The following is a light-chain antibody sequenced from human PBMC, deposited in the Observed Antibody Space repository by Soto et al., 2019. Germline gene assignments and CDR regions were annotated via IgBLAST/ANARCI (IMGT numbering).Light chain of an antibody. Sequence: QSALTQPASVSGSPGQSITISCTGTSSDVGGYIYVSWYQQHPGKAPKLMIYDVSNRPSGVSNRFSGSKSGNTASLTISGLQAEDEADYYCSSYTSSSTLVVFGGGTKLTVL. CDR2: DVS. J-gene: IGLJ2*01. CDR3: SSYTSSSTLVV. CDR1: SSDVGGYIY. V-gene: IGLV2-14*01.